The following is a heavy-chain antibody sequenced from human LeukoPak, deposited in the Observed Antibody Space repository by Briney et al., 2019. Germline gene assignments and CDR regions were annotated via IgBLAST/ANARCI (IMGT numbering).Heavy chain of an antibody. V-gene: IGHV3-30-3*01. Sequence: GTSLRLSCAASGFTFNSYAMHWVRQAPGKGLEWVALISYDGSNKYYADSVKGRFTISRDNSKKTLYLQMNSLRDEDTAVYYCGKLPDAIAVAGHFDYWGQGTLVTVS. CDR2: ISYDGSNK. CDR3: GKLPDAIAVAGHFDY. D-gene: IGHD6-19*01. J-gene: IGHJ4*02. CDR1: GFTFNSYA.